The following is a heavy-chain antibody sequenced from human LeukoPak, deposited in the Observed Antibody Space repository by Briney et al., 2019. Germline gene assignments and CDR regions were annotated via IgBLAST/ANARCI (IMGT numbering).Heavy chain of an antibody. V-gene: IGHV3-23*01. CDR3: ARDFSALGYGDYDGKPYYYYYMDV. Sequence: GGSLRLSCAASGFTFSSFAMSWVRQAPGQGLEWVSAISDNSGNTYYADSVKGRFTISRDNSKNTLYLQMNSLRAEDTAVYYCARDFSALGYGDYDGKPYYYYYMDVWGKGTTVTISS. CDR2: ISDNSGNT. CDR1: GFTFSSFA. J-gene: IGHJ6*03. D-gene: IGHD4-17*01.